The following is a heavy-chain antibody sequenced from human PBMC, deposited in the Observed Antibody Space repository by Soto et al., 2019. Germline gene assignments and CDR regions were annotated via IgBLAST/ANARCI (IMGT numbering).Heavy chain of an antibody. J-gene: IGHJ4*02. CDR3: AKDVEGGSLFRGAFDY. CDR1: RFTFTSYA. V-gene: IGHV3-23*01. Sequence: GGSLRLPCVASRFTFTSYAMSWVRQAPGKGLEWVAAISASGGATIHADSVKGRLTISRDNSKNTLYLQMNSLRAEDTAVYYCAKDVEGGSLFRGAFDYWGQGTQVTVSS. CDR2: ISASGGAT. D-gene: IGHD1-26*01.